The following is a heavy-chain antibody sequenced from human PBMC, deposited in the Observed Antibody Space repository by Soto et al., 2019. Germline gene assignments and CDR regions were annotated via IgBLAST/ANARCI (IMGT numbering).Heavy chain of an antibody. J-gene: IGHJ4*02. CDR3: ARAQYYDILTGYYN. CDR1: GGSVSSGSYY. Sequence: SGTLSLTCTVSGGSVSSGSYYWSWIRQPPGKGLEWIGYIYYSGSTNYNPSLKSRVTISVDTSKNQFSLKLSSVTAADTAVYYCARAQYYDILTGYYNWGQGTLVTVSS. D-gene: IGHD3-9*01. V-gene: IGHV4-61*01. CDR2: IYYSGST.